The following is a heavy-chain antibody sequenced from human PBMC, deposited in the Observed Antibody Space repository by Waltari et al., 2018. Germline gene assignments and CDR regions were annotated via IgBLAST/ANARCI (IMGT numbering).Heavy chain of an antibody. CDR2: IIPICGTA. CDR3: ARERREIVVVPAAMVGFDY. CDR1: GGPFRSYA. J-gene: IGHJ4*02. Sequence: QVQLVQSGAEVKTPGSSVKVSCKASGGPFRSYALRWVRTAPGHGLEWMGRIIPICGTANYAQKFQGRVTITADKSTSTAYMELSSLRSEDTAVYYCARERREIVVVPAAMVGFDYWGQGTLVTVSS. V-gene: IGHV1-69*13. D-gene: IGHD2-2*01.